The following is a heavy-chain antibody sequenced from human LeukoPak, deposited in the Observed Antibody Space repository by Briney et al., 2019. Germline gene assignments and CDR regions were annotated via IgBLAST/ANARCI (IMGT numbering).Heavy chain of an antibody. D-gene: IGHD2-15*01. Sequence: SETLSLTCTVSGGSISSSTYYWGWIRQPPGKGLEWIGSIFYSGRTYYNPSLKSRVTISVDTSKNQFSLKLSSVTAADTAVYYCARGLAARPFSLGGWSLDYYYYMDVWGKGTTVTVSS. CDR3: ARGLAARPFSLGGWSLDYYYYMDV. J-gene: IGHJ6*03. V-gene: IGHV4-39*07. CDR1: GGSISSSTYY. CDR2: IFYSGRT.